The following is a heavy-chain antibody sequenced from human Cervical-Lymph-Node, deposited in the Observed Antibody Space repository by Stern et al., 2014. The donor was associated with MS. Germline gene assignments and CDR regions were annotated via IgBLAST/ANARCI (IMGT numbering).Heavy chain of an antibody. CDR2: VYFSGST. J-gene: IGHJ2*01. Sequence: QLEESGPGLVKPSETLSLTCIVSGGSMTSYHWGWIRQPPGQGLEWIGTVYFSGSTYYNPAIKNRVTIYAHNNQFSLKLASLTAADTAVYYCARQGYCSGATCYYWYFDLWGRGTLVTVSS. D-gene: IGHD2-15*01. V-gene: IGHV4-39*01. CDR3: ARQGYCSGATCYYWYFDL. CDR1: GGSMTSYH.